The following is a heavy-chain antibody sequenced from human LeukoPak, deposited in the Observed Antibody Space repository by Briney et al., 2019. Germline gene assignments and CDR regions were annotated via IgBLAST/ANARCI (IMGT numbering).Heavy chain of an antibody. Sequence: ASVKVSCKASGYTFTGYYMHWVRQAPGQGLEWMGWINPNSGGTNYAQKFQGRVTMTRDTSISTAYMELSRLRSDDMAVYYCARVEGYCSSTSCYRNWFDPWGQGTLVTVSS. J-gene: IGHJ5*02. D-gene: IGHD2-2*01. CDR2: INPNSGGT. CDR3: ARVEGYCSSTSCYRNWFDP. CDR1: GYTFTGYY. V-gene: IGHV1-2*02.